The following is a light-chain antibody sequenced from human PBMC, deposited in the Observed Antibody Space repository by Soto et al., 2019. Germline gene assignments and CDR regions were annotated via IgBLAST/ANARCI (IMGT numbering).Light chain of an antibody. CDR1: TSDIGDYNY. CDR3: TSWGI. J-gene: IGLJ1*01. V-gene: IGLV2-14*01. Sequence: QSALTQPASVSGSPGQSITISCTGTTSDIGDYNYVSWYQHLPDKVPKLIISLVSNRPSGVSNRFSGSKSGNTASLTISGLQAEDEGDYYCTSWGIFGPGTKVNV. CDR2: LVS.